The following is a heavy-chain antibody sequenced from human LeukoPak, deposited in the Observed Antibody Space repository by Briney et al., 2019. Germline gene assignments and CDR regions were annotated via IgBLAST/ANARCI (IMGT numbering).Heavy chain of an antibody. V-gene: IGHV3-48*03. J-gene: IGHJ6*02. Sequence: GGSLRLSCAASGFTFSSYEMNWVRQAPGKGLEWVSYISSSGSTIYYADSVKGQFTISRDNAKNSLYLQMNSLRAEDTAVYYCARDRDYAYGMDVWGQGTTVTVSS. D-gene: IGHD4-17*01. CDR3: ARDRDYAYGMDV. CDR1: GFTFSSYE. CDR2: ISSSGSTI.